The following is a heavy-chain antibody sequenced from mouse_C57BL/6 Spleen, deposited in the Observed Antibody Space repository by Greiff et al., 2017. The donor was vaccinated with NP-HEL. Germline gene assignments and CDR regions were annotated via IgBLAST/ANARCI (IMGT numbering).Heavy chain of an antibody. J-gene: IGHJ3*01. Sequence: EVKLVESEGGLVQPGSSMKLSCTASGFTFSDYYMAWVRQVPEKGLEWVANINYDGSSTYYLDSLKSRFIISRDNAKNILYLQMSSLKSEDTATYYCASGLYYYGSSPWFAYWGQGTLVTVSA. CDR3: ASGLYYYGSSPWFAY. CDR2: INYDGSST. CDR1: GFTFSDYY. D-gene: IGHD1-1*01. V-gene: IGHV5-16*01.